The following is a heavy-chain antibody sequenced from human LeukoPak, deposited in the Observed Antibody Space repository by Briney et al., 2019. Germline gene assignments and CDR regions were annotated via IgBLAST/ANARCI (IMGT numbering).Heavy chain of an antibody. V-gene: IGHV3-48*03. CDR3: ARVAAGYYGVDV. D-gene: IGHD6-19*01. Sequence: PGGSLRLSCAASGFTFRSFEINWVRQAPGKGLEGVSYVSSSGSTIYYADSLKGRFTVSRDNAKNSLYLQMNSLRAEDTAVYYCARVAAGYYGVDVWGKGTTGSVS. CDR2: VSSSGSTI. CDR1: GFTFRSFE. J-gene: IGHJ6*04.